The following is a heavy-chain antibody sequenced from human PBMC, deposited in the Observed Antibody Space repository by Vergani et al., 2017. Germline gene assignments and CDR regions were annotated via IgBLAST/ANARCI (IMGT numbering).Heavy chain of an antibody. CDR2: IHHSGDT. D-gene: IGHD6-19*01. J-gene: IGHJ5*02. Sequence: QVQLQESGPGLVKPSETLTLTCDVSDSSIMTNPYWGWFRQSPGKGLEWIGCIHHSGDTHYNSSLKSRVSISIVSSSKFSLSLTSVTAADTAIYYCARLSTVEWLVKLGWIDPWGQGILVTVSS. V-gene: IGHV4-38-2*01. CDR3: ARLSTVEWLVKLGWIDP. CDR1: DSSIMTNPY.